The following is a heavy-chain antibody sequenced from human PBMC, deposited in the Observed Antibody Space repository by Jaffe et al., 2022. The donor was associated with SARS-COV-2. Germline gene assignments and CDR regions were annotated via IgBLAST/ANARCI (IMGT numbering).Heavy chain of an antibody. CDR3: AKIAYYEILTGYKGYFDY. CDR1: GFTFSSYA. CDR2: ITGSGGST. Sequence: EVQLVESGGGLVQPGGSLRLSCEASGFTFSSYAFNWVRQAPGRGLEWVSGITGSGGSTYYADSVKGRFTISRDNSKNTLYLQMNSLRAEDTAIYYCAKIAYYEILTGYKGYFDYWGQGTLVTVSS. J-gene: IGHJ4*02. V-gene: IGHV3-23*04. D-gene: IGHD3-9*01.